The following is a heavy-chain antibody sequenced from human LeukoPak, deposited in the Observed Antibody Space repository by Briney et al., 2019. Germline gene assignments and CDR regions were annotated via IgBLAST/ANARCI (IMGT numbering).Heavy chain of an antibody. D-gene: IGHD6-19*01. Sequence: ASVKVSCKTSGYSFINYYLHWVRQAPGQGPEWVGVISPSDAGTAYAQKFQGRITMTRDMSTSTVYMELSSLRSEDTAVYYCARVGSYSSGWFAFDYWGQGTLVTVSS. CDR1: GYSFINYY. CDR2: ISPSDAGT. CDR3: ARVGSYSSGWFAFDY. J-gene: IGHJ4*02. V-gene: IGHV1-46*01.